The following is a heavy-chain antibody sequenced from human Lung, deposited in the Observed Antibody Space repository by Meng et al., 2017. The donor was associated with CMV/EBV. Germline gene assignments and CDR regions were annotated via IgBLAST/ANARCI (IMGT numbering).Heavy chain of an antibody. CDR1: GFIVSDNY. Sequence: GESLKISCAASGFIVSDNYMNWVRQAPGKGLEWISIIYSNENTYYADSVKGRFTISRDNSKNTLYLQMNSLRAEDTAVYYCAREQGYFSSKHYYYHLDVWGQRTTVTVSS. J-gene: IGHJ6*02. D-gene: IGHD6-6*01. V-gene: IGHV3-53*01. CDR3: AREQGYFSSKHYYYHLDV. CDR2: IYSNENT.